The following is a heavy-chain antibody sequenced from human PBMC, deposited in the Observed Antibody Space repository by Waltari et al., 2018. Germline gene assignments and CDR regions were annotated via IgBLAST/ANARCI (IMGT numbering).Heavy chain of an antibody. J-gene: IGHJ3*02. Sequence: QVQLVESGGGVVQPGRSLRLSCAAYGFTFSSYAMHWVRQAPGKGLEWVAVISYDGSNKYYADSVKGRFTISRDNSKNTLYLQMNSLRAEDTAVYYCARGRTKLVSFHAFDIWGQGTMVTVSS. CDR2: ISYDGSNK. D-gene: IGHD2-8*01. CDR1: GFTFSSYA. V-gene: IGHV3-30*01. CDR3: ARGRTKLVSFHAFDI.